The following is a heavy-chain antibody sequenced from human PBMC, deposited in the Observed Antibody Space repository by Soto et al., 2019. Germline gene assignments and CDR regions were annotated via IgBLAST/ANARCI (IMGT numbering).Heavy chain of an antibody. CDR3: ARGHGRNFDF. V-gene: IGHV4-59*01. CDR2: IYYSGST. CDR1: GGSIGSYY. J-gene: IGHJ4*02. Sequence: PSETLSLTCTVSGGSIGSYYWSWIRQPPGKGLEWIGYIYYSGSTNYNPSLKSRVTISVDTSKNQFSLKLSSVTAADTAVYYCARGHGRNFDFRCPGTLVTVFS.